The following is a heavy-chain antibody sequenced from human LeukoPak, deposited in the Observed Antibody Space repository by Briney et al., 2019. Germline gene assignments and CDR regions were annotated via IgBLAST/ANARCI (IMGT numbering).Heavy chain of an antibody. CDR2: INPNSGGT. Sequence: ASVKVSCKASGYTFTGYYMHWVRQAPGRGLEWMGWINPNSGGTNYAQKFQGRVTMTRDTSISTAYMELSRLRSDDTAVYYCARTIYSGSYCDYWGQGALVTVSS. CDR3: ARTIYSGSYCDY. CDR1: GYTFTGYY. D-gene: IGHD1-26*01. V-gene: IGHV1-2*02. J-gene: IGHJ4*02.